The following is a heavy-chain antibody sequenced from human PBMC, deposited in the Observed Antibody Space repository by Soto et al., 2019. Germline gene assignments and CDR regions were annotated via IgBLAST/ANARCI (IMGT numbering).Heavy chain of an antibody. CDR3: ARDAGNYYYGVDV. J-gene: IGHJ6*02. V-gene: IGHV1-69*06. CDR2: IIPIFGTA. Sequence: GASVKVSCKASGFTDYYIHWVRQAPGQGLEWMGGIIPIFGTANYAQKFQGRVTITADKSTSTAYMELSSLRSEDTAVYYCARDAGNYYYGVDVWGQGTTVTVSS. CDR1: GFTDYY.